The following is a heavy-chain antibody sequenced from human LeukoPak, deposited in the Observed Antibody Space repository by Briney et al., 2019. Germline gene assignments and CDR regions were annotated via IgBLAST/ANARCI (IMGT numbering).Heavy chain of an antibody. CDR2: IYYSGRT. Sequence: SETLSLTCTVSGGSISSYYWTWIRQPPGKGLEWIGYIYYSGRTNYNPSLKSRVTISLATSKTQFSLKLSSVTAADTAVYYCARWSRDGYNYFDYWGQGTLVTVSS. D-gene: IGHD5-24*01. J-gene: IGHJ4*02. CDR3: ARWSRDGYNYFDY. CDR1: GGSISSYY. V-gene: IGHV4-59*01.